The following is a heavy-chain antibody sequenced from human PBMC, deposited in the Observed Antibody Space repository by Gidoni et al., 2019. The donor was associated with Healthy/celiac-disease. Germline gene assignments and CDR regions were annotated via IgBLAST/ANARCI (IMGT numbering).Heavy chain of an antibody. CDR1: GGSISSYY. CDR2: IYYSGST. D-gene: IGHD2-15*01. V-gene: IGHV4-59*01. Sequence: QVQLQESGPGLVKPSETLSLTCTVSGGSISSYYWSWIRQPPGKGLEWIGYIYYSGSTNYNPSLKSRVTISVDTSKNQFSLKLSSVTAADTAVYYCARVGVVVAATGWFDPWGQGTLVTVSS. CDR3: ARVGVVVAATGWFDP. J-gene: IGHJ5*02.